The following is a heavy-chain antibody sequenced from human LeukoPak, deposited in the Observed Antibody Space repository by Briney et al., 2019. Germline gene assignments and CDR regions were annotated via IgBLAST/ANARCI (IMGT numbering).Heavy chain of an antibody. V-gene: IGHV4-59*08. CDR1: GGSIIGRW. D-gene: IGHD2/OR15-2a*01. CDR3: ARRNTADASIDF. Sequence: KSSETLSLTCTVSGGSIIGRWRSWVRQPPGKGLEWIGDIFYNGAINDNSPLKGRLTMSLDTSKNQFSLKLSSVTAADTAMYYCARRNTADASIDFWGQGTLVIASS. J-gene: IGHJ4*02. CDR2: IFYNGAI.